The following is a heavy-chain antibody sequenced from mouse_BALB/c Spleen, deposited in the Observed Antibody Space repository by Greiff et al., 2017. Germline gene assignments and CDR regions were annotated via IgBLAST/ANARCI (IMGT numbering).Heavy chain of an antibody. J-gene: IGHJ4*01. Sequence: QVQLQQPGAELVKPGASVKLSCKASGYTFTRYWMHWVKQRPGQGLEWIGEINPSNGRTNYNEKFKRKATLTVDKSSSTAYMQLSSLTSEDSAVYYCARGGDYWGQGTSVTVSS. CDR1: GYTFTRYW. V-gene: IGHV1S81*02. CDR3: ARGGDY. CDR2: INPSNGRT.